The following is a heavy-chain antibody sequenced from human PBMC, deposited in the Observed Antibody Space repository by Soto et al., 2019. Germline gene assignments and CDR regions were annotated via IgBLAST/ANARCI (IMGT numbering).Heavy chain of an antibody. V-gene: IGHV3-23*01. CDR1: GFTCSSYD. CDR3: AKATATGGGAFDI. CDR2: ILVGGST. J-gene: IGHJ3*02. Sequence: EVQVLESGGGLVQPGGSLRLSCVASGFTCSSYDMSWVRQAPGKGLEWVSTILVGGSTHYPDSVKGRFIISRDNSKNTVFMQMNSLTAGDTAVYYCAKATATGGGAFDICGQGTVVTVSS. D-gene: IGHD2-8*02.